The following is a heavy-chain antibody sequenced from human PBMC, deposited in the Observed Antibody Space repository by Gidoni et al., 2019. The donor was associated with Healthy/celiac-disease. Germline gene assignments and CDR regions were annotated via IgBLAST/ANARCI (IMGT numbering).Heavy chain of an antibody. D-gene: IGHD5-12*01. V-gene: IGHV4-61*02. J-gene: IGHJ4*02. CDR1: GGSISRGSYY. Sequence: QAQLQESGPALVNPSHTLSLTCTVSGGSISRGSYYWSWIRPPAGKGLAWIWRIYTRGSTNYNPAIKSRVTISVETSKNQFSLKLSSGTAADTAVYYWARASRSVANWGQGTLVTVSS. CDR3: ARASRSVAN. CDR2: IYTRGST.